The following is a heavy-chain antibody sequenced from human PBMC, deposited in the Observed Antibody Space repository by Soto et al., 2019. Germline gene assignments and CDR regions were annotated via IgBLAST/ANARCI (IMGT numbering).Heavy chain of an antibody. J-gene: IGHJ4*02. CDR3: ARAGSGSSVYYFDY. V-gene: IGHV4-61*01. CDR1: GGSVSSGSYY. Sequence: SETLSLTCTVSGGSVSSGSYYWSWIRRPPGKGLEWIGYIYYSGSTNYNPSLKSRVTISVDTSKNQFSLKLSSVTAADTAVYYCARAGSGSSVYYFDYWGQGTMVTVSS. D-gene: IGHD1-26*01. CDR2: IYYSGST.